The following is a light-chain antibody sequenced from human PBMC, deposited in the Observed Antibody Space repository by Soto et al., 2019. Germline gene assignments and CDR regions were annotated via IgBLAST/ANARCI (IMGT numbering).Light chain of an antibody. J-gene: IGKJ2*01. CDR3: QQYNSYPPYT. Sequence: DIQMTQSPSTLSASVGDRVTITCRASQSISSWLAWYQQKPGKAPKLLIYDASSLESGVPSRFSGSGSGTEFTLPISSLQPDDFATYYCQQYNSYPPYTFGQGTKLEIK. CDR2: DAS. V-gene: IGKV1-5*01. CDR1: QSISSW.